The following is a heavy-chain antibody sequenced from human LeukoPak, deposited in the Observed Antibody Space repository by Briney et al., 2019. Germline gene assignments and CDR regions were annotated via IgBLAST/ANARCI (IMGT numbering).Heavy chain of an antibody. CDR3: ARLVAAAGTDDAFDI. J-gene: IGHJ3*02. CDR2: MNPNSGNT. Sequence: GASVKVSCKASGYTFTSYDINWVRQATGKGVEWMGWMNPNSGNTGYAQKFQGRVTMTRNTSISTAYMELSSLRSEDTAVYYCARLVAAAGTDDAFDIWGQGTMVTVSS. CDR1: GYTFTSYD. V-gene: IGHV1-8*01. D-gene: IGHD6-13*01.